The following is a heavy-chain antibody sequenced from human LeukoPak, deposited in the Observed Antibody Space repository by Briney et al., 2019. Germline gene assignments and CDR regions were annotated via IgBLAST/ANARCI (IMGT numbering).Heavy chain of an antibody. J-gene: IGHJ4*02. CDR2: IYYSGGT. CDR1: GGSFSSGFY. CDR3: ARAMTSHYFDY. D-gene: IGHD2-21*02. Sequence: SETLSLTCTVSGGSFSSGFYWSWIRQHPGKGLEWIGYIYYSGGTYYNPSLKSRVSISLDTSKKQFSLKLSSVTVADTAVYYCARAMTSHYFDYWGQGTLATVSS. V-gene: IGHV4-31*03.